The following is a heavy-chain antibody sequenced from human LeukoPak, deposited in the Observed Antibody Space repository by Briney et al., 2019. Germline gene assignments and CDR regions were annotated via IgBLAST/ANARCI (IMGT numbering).Heavy chain of an antibody. V-gene: IGHV3-48*03. Sequence: GGSLRLPCAVSGFIVSSNYMTWVRQAPGKGLECISYVSSSGRTIYYADSLKGRFTVSRDNAKNSLYLRMNNLRAEDTAVYYCARGEYYFDYWGQGTLVTVSS. CDR2: VSSSGRTI. CDR1: GFIVSSNY. CDR3: ARGEYYFDY. J-gene: IGHJ4*02.